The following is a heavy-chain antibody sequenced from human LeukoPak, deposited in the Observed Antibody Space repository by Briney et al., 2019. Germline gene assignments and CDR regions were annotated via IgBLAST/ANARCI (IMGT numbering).Heavy chain of an antibody. D-gene: IGHD2-2*01. J-gene: IGHJ5*02. Sequence: ASVKVSCKASGGTFSSYAISWVRQAPGQGLEWMGGIIPIFGTANYAQKFQGRVTITADESTSTAYMELSSLRSEDTAVYYCARGARGSTSGWFDPWGQGTLVTVSS. V-gene: IGHV1-69*13. CDR2: IIPIFGTA. CDR1: GGTFSSYA. CDR3: ARGARGSTSGWFDP.